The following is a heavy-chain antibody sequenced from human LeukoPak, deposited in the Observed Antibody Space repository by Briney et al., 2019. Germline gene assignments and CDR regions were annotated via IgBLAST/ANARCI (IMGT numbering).Heavy chain of an antibody. CDR2: IYYSGST. CDR1: GGSISSSNDY. CDR3: ARHRWSITILFDP. Sequence: SETLSLTCTVSGGSISSSNDYWGWLRQPPGKGLEWIGTIYYSGSTYYNPSLKSRVTISLDTSKNQFSLKLNSVTAADTAVYYCARHRWSITILFDPWGPGSLVTVSS. D-gene: IGHD3-3*01. J-gene: IGHJ5*02. V-gene: IGHV4-39*01.